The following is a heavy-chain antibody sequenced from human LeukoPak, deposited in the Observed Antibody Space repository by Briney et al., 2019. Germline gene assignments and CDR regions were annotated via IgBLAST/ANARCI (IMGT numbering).Heavy chain of an antibody. J-gene: IGHJ4*02. D-gene: IGHD4-23*01. V-gene: IGHV4-59*01. Sequence: SETLSLTCTVSGGSISSCYWSWIRQPPGKGLEWIGYIYYSGSTNYNPSLKSRVTISVDTSKNQFSLKLSSVTAADTAVYYCATNYGGNSGYFDYWGQGTLVTVSS. CDR2: IYYSGST. CDR1: GGSISSCY. CDR3: ATNYGGNSGYFDY.